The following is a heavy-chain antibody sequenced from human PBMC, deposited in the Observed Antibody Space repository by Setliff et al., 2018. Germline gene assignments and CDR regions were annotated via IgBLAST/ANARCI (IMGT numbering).Heavy chain of an antibody. D-gene: IGHD3-3*01. CDR2: IYYSGST. CDR1: GGSISSSSYY. V-gene: IGHV4-39*07. Sequence: PSETLSLTCTVSGGSISSSSYYWGWIRQPPGKGLEWIGSIYYSGSTYYNPSLKSRVTISVDTSKNQFSLNLNSVTAADTAVYYCARTDDYYNFYAYWGQGTLVTVSS. CDR3: ARTDDYYNFYAY. J-gene: IGHJ4*02.